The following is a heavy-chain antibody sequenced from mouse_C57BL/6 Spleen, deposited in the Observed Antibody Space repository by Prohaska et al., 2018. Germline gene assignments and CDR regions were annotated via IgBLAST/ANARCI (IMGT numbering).Heavy chain of an antibody. CDR3: TVPTMGTATGFAY. CDR2: IRLISDNYAT. D-gene: IGHD2-14*01. Sequence: EVKLEESGGGLVQPGGSMKLSCVASGFTFSNYWMNWVRQSPEKGLEWVAQIRLISDNYATHYAESVKGRFTISRDDSKSSVYLQMNNLRAEDTGIYYCTVPTMGTATGFAYWGQGTLVTVSA. V-gene: IGHV6-3*01. CDR1: GFTFSNYW. J-gene: IGHJ3*01.